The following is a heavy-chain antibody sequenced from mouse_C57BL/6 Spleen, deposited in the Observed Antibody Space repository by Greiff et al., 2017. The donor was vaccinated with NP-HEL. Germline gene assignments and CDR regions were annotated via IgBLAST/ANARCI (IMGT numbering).Heavy chain of an antibody. J-gene: IGHJ1*03. Sequence: QVQLKESGAELVRPGTSVKVSCKASGYAFTNYLIEWVKQRPGQGLEWIGVINPGSGGTNYNEKFKGKATLTADKSSSTAYMLLSSLTSEDAAVYFCARTLYRLRDWYFDVWGTGTTVTVSS. CDR3: ARTLYRLRDWYFDV. CDR2: INPGSGGT. V-gene: IGHV1-54*01. CDR1: GYAFTNYL. D-gene: IGHD1-1*01.